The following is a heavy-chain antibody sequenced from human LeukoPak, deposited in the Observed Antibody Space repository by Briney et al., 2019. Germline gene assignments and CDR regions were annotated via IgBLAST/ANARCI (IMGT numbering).Heavy chain of an antibody. J-gene: IGHJ3*02. D-gene: IGHD3-22*01. CDR3: ARESVYYDSSGYNDVFDI. V-gene: IGHV4-4*02. CDR1: GGSISRTNW. CDR2: IYHSGNT. Sequence: PSETLSLTCAVSGGSISRTNWWSWVRQPPGKGLEWIGEIYHSGNTNYNPSLKSRGTMSVDTSNNQFSLKLSSVTAADMAVYYCARESVYYDSSGYNDVFDIWGQGTMVTVSS.